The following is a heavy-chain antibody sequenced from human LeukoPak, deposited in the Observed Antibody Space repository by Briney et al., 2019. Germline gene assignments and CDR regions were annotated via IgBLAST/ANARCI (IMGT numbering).Heavy chain of an antibody. V-gene: IGHV3-73*01. CDR2: IRSKANNYAT. CDR3: TGDNFDSSVKFDY. Sequence: GGSLRLSCVVSGFTFSGSAVHWVRQASGKELEWVGRIRSKANNYATAYAASVKGRFTISRDDSKNTAYLQMNSLKTEDTAVYYCTGDNFDSSVKFDYWGQGTLVTVSS. CDR1: GFTFSGSA. J-gene: IGHJ4*02. D-gene: IGHD3-22*01.